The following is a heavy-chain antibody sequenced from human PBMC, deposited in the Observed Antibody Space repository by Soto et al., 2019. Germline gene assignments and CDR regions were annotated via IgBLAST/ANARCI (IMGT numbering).Heavy chain of an antibody. J-gene: IGHJ6*02. Sequence: ASVKVSCKASGGTFSSYAISWVRQAPGQGLEWMGGIIPIFGTANYAQKFQGRVTITADESTSTAYVELSSLRSEDTAVYYCAITHCSSTSCWYYYYGMDVWGQGTTVTVSS. CDR1: GGTFSSYA. V-gene: IGHV1-69*13. D-gene: IGHD2-2*01. CDR2: IIPIFGTA. CDR3: AITHCSSTSCWYYYYGMDV.